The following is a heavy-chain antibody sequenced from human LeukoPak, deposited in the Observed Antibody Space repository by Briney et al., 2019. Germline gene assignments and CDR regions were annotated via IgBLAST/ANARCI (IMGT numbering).Heavy chain of an antibody. CDR1: GFTFSNAW. CDR3: FTNSPNK. J-gene: IGHJ4*02. CDR2: IKSKTDAGTT. D-gene: IGHD2-21*01. Sequence: GGSLRLSCATSGFTFSNAWMSRGRQAQGKVLECVGRIKSKTDAGTTDYAAPVKGRFTISRDDSENTLSLQMSSLKTEYTAVYYCFTNSPNKWGQGTLVTVSS. V-gene: IGHV3-15*01.